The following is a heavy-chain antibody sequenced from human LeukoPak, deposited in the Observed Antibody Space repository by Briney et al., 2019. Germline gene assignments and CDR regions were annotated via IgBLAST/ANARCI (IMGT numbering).Heavy chain of an antibody. J-gene: IGHJ4*02. CDR1: GFIFSDYW. D-gene: IGHD4/OR15-4a*01. CDR3: TRVGANYYGKFDY. CDR2: INYDGTT. V-gene: IGHV3-74*01. Sequence: PGGSLRLSCAASGFIFSDYWMHWVRQAPGEGLVWVSRINYDGTTGYADSVKGRFTISRDNAKNTLYLQMNSLRVEDTAVYYCTRVGANYYGKFDYWGQGTLVTVSS.